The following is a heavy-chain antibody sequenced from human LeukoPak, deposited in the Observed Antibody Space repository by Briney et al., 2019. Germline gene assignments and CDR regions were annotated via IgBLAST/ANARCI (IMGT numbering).Heavy chain of an antibody. V-gene: IGHV3-74*01. D-gene: IGHD6-19*01. CDR3: ARGLRSIAVAGTRPLDY. CDR1: GFTFSNYW. J-gene: IGHJ4*02. Sequence: GGSLRLSCAASGFTFSNYWMHWVRQAPGKGLVRVSRINSDGSSTSYADSVKGRFTISRDNAKNTLYLQMNSLRAEDTAVYYCARGLRSIAVAGTRPLDYWGQGTLVTVSS. CDR2: INSDGSST.